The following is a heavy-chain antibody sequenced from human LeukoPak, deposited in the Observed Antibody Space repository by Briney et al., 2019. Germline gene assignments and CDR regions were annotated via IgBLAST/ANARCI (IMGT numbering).Heavy chain of an antibody. CDR1: GFTFSSYA. CDR3: ARDGSSGSDY. V-gene: IGHV3-30*01. Sequence: XGSLRLSCAASGFTFSSYAMHWVRQAPGKGLEWVAVISYDGSNKYYADSVKGRFTISRDNSKNTLYLQMNSLRAEDTAVYHCARDGSSGSDYWGQGTLVTVSS. CDR2: ISYDGSNK. J-gene: IGHJ4*02. D-gene: IGHD6-19*01.